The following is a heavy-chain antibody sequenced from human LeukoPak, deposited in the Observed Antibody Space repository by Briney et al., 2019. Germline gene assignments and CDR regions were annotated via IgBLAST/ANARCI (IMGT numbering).Heavy chain of an antibody. D-gene: IGHD6-13*01. J-gene: IGHJ5*02. CDR2: ITHSGRT. CDR3: ARAPQQQLQGGWFDP. V-gene: IGHV4-4*02. CDR1: ARSPSSSTW. Sequence: PSETLSLTCAVSARSPSSSTWWSRVRLPQGKGLEGIGEITHSGRTNYNPSLKGPVTISVDTSKKHFCLKLSSVTAADTAVYYWARAPQQQLQGGWFDPWGQGTLVTVSS.